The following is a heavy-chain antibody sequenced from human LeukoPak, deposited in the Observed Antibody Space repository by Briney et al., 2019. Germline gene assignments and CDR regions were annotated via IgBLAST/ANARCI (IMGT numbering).Heavy chain of an antibody. CDR2: VTVSATTT. V-gene: IGHV3-23*01. D-gene: IGHD6-19*01. Sequence: REALRVSCAASRVTPGFTLGNHAMSCVRQALRKGLESVSGVTVSATTTYDADSVTGVVTVPRHTSKNTLGLHINSLTADDKAVYYCATPGQWPVYFDYWGPGTLVTVSS. CDR3: ATPGQWPVYFDY. CDR1: RVTPGFTLGNHA. J-gene: IGHJ4*02.